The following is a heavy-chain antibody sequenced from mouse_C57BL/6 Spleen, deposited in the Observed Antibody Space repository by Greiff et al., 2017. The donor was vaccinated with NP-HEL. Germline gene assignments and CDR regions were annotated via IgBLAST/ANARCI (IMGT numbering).Heavy chain of an antibody. CDR1: GYTFTSYW. D-gene: IGHD2-4*01. CDR3: ARSRGYYDYDVAY. V-gene: IGHV1-59*01. J-gene: IGHJ3*01. CDR2: IDPSDSYT. Sequence: VQLQQPGAELVRPGTSVKLSCKASGYTFTSYWMHWVKQRPGQGLEWIGVIDPSDSYTNYNQKFKGKATLTVDTSSSTAYMQLSSLTSEDSAVYYCARSRGYYDYDVAYWGQGTLVTVSA.